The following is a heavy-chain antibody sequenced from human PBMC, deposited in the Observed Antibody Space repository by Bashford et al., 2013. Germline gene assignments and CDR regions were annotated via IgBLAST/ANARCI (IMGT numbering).Heavy chain of an antibody. CDR3: ARAPPYDSSGYYYGAVTYFQH. D-gene: IGHD3-22*01. CDR1: MGLSVRTT. Sequence: SETLSLTLRCPLMGLSVRTTGAGIRQSPGKGLEWIGYIYYSGSTYYNPSLKSRVTISVDTSKNQFSLKLSSVTAADTAVYYCARAPPYDSSGYYYGAVTYFQHWGPGAPLVTRLL. CDR2: IYYSGST. V-gene: IGHV4-30-4*08. J-gene: IGHJ1*01.